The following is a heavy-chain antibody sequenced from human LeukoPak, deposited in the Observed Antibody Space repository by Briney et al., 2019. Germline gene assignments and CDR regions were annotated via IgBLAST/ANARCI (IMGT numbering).Heavy chain of an antibody. D-gene: IGHD3-9*01. J-gene: IGHJ4*02. Sequence: PGGSLRLSCAASGFTFSNAWMNWGRQAPGKGLEWVGRIKSKTDGGTTDYAAPVKGRFTISRDDSKNTLYLQMNSLKTEDTAVYYCTTDLDYDILTGRRDYWGQGTLVTVSS. CDR3: TTDLDYDILTGRRDY. CDR1: GFTFSNAW. CDR2: IKSKTDGGTT. V-gene: IGHV3-15*07.